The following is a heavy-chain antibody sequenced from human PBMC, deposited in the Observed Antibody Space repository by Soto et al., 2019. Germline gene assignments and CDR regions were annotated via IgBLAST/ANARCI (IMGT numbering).Heavy chain of an antibody. CDR3: ARGVLAVDTAMVFDY. V-gene: IGHV1-69*13. CDR1: GGTFSSYA. CDR2: IIPIFGTA. Sequence: GASVKVSCKASGGTFSSYAISWVRQAPGQGLEWMGGIIPIFGTANYAQKFQGRVTITADESTSTAYMELSSLRSEDTAVYYCARGVLAVDTAMVFDYWGQGTLVTVSS. J-gene: IGHJ4*02. D-gene: IGHD5-18*01.